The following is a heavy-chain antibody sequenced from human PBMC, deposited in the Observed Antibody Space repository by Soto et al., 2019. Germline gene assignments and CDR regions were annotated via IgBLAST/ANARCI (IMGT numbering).Heavy chain of an antibody. CDR3: ARAWSIVVVPAAKMEAFDI. J-gene: IGHJ3*02. V-gene: IGHV1-18*01. CDR2: ISAYNGNT. CDR1: GYTFTSYG. Sequence: ASVKVSCKASGYTFTSYGISWVRQAPGQGLEWMGWISAYNGNTNYAQKLQGRVTMTRDTSTSTAYMELSSLRSEDTAVYYCARAWSIVVVPAAKMEAFDIWGQGTMVTVSS. D-gene: IGHD2-2*01.